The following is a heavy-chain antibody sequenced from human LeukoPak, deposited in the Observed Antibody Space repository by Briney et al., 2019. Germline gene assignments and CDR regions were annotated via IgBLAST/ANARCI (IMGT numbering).Heavy chain of an antibody. CDR1: GYTFTGYY. CDR3: AREGLYSSSSDFDY. CDR2: LNPKTGDT. Sequence: APVKVSCKASGYTFTGYYVHWVRQAPGQGLQWMGYLNPKTGDTKYAQKLLDRVTMTRDASISTVYMELSGLRSDDTAVYYCAREGLYSSSSDFDYWGQGTLVTVSS. J-gene: IGHJ4*02. D-gene: IGHD6-13*01. V-gene: IGHV1-2*02.